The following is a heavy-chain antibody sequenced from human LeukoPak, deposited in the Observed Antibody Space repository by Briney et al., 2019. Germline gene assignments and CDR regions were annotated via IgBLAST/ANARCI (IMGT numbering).Heavy chain of an antibody. J-gene: IGHJ4*02. D-gene: IGHD6-13*01. V-gene: IGHV3-30*18. Sequence: GGSLRLSCAASGFTFSGYGMHWVRQAPGMGLEWVAVISYDGSNQYYADSVKGRFTISRDNSKNTLYLQMNSLRAEDTALYYCAKETFVSNWYFFDYWGQGTLVTVSS. CDR3: AKETFVSNWYFFDY. CDR1: GFTFSGYG. CDR2: ISYDGSNQ.